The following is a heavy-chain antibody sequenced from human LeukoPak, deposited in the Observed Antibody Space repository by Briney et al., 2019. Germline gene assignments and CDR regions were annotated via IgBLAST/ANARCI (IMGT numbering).Heavy chain of an antibody. V-gene: IGHV3-64D*06. CDR1: GFTFNRFY. CDR2: ISSNGATT. Sequence: TGGSLRLSCLASGFTFNRFYLHWVRQAPGKGLEFVSHISSNGATTYYADSVKGRFTISRDNSKNTLYLQMSSLRADDTAVYYCAVVEMATNAFDYWGQGTLVTVSS. CDR3: AVVEMATNAFDY. D-gene: IGHD5-24*01. J-gene: IGHJ4*02.